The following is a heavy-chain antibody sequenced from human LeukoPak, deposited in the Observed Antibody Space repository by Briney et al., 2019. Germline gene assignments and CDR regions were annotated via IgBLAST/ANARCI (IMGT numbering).Heavy chain of an antibody. Sequence: SETLSLTCTVSGGSISSYHWSWIRQPPGKGLEWIGYIYYSGSTNYNPSLKSRVTISVDTSKNQFSLKLSSVTAADTAVYYCASGTTVTTFEAHWLFDLWGRGTLVTVSS. CDR3: ASGTTVTTFEAHWLFDL. CDR1: GGSISSYH. V-gene: IGHV4-59*01. J-gene: IGHJ2*01. CDR2: IYYSGST. D-gene: IGHD4-17*01.